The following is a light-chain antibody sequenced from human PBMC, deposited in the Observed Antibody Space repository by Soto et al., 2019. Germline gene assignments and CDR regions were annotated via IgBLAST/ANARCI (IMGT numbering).Light chain of an antibody. CDR2: KAS. Sequence: DIQLTQSPSFLSASVGDRVTITCRASQSISSWLAWYQQIPGGAPKLLIYKASILESGVPSRFSGSGSGTEFTLTITSLQPEDFATYYCQQYDMFGPGTKVDIK. CDR1: QSISSW. J-gene: IGKJ1*01. V-gene: IGKV1-5*03. CDR3: QQYDM.